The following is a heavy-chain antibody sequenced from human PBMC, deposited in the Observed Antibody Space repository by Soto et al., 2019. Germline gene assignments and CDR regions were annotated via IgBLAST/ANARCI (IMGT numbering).Heavy chain of an antibody. Sequence: GASVKVSCKASGYTFTSYAMHWVRQAPGQRLEWMGWINAGNGNTKYSQKFQGRVTITRGTSASTAYMELSSLRSEDTAVYYCARRYHYGSGSYSYFDYWGQGTLVTVSS. D-gene: IGHD3-10*01. V-gene: IGHV1-3*01. CDR1: GYTFTSYA. J-gene: IGHJ4*02. CDR2: INAGNGNT. CDR3: ARRYHYGSGSYSYFDY.